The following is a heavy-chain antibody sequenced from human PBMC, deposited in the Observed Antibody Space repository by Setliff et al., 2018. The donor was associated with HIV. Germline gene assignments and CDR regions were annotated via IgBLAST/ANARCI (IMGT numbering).Heavy chain of an antibody. V-gene: IGHV1-3*01. D-gene: IGHD6-19*01. J-gene: IGHJ4*02. CDR1: GYTFTSYA. CDR2: INAGNGNT. CDR3: AKDASPLIAVAGLYGYFDY. Sequence: ASVKVSCKASGYTFTSYAMHWVRQAPGQRLEWMGWINAGNGNTKYSQKFQGRATITRDTSASTAYMELSSLRSEDTAVYYCAKDASPLIAVAGLYGYFDYWGQGTLVTVSS.